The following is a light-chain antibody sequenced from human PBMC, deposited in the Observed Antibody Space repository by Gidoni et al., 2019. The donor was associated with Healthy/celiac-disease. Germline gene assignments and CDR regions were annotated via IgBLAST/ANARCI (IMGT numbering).Light chain of an antibody. Sequence: SYELTQPPSVSVSPGQTAIITCSGDKLGDKYACWYQQKPGQSPVLVIYQDSKRPSGIPERFSGSNSGNTATLTISGTQSMDEADYYCQAWDSSLVVFGGGTKLTVL. CDR1: KLGDKY. V-gene: IGLV3-1*01. J-gene: IGLJ2*01. CDR3: QAWDSSLVV. CDR2: QDS.